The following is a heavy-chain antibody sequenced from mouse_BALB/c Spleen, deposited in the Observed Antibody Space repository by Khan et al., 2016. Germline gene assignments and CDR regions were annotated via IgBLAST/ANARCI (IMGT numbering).Heavy chain of an antibody. D-gene: IGHD1-1*01. J-gene: IGHJ2*01. Sequence: EVQLQESGPGLVKPSQSLSLTCTVTVYSITSDFAWNWIRQFPGNKLEWMGYISHSGSTSYNPSLKSRFSITRDTSKNQFFLQLNSVTAEDSATYYCARGYYYGKGYFDYWGQGTTLTVSS. V-gene: IGHV3-2*02. CDR1: VYSITSDFA. CDR2: ISHSGST. CDR3: ARGYYYGKGYFDY.